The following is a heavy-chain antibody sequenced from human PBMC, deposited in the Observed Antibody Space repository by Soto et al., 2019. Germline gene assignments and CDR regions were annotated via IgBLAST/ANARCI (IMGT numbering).Heavy chain of an antibody. CDR2: IYHSGST. D-gene: IGHD1-26*01. CDR3: ASRAVGSWGTLSIDYGMDV. J-gene: IGHJ6*02. Sequence: PSETLSLTCAVSGCSISSSNWWSWVRQPPGKGLEWIGEIYHSGSTNYNPSLKSRVTISIDKSKNQFSLKLSSVTAADTAVYYCASRAVGSWGTLSIDYGMDVWGQGTTVTVSS. CDR1: GCSISSSNW. V-gene: IGHV4-4*02.